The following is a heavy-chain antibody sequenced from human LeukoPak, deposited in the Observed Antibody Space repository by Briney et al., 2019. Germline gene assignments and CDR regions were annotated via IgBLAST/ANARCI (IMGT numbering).Heavy chain of an antibody. Sequence: GSLRLSCAGSGFTFTRYNMNWVRQAPGKGLEWIAYINSAGSSIYYADSVKGRFTISRDNVKNSLYLQMHSLRVDDTAVYYCELDSYDSSPSDIWFDPWGQGTPVTVSS. CDR3: ELDSYDSSPSDIWFDP. CDR1: GFTFTRYN. CDR2: INSAGSSI. J-gene: IGHJ5*02. V-gene: IGHV3-48*04. D-gene: IGHD3-22*01.